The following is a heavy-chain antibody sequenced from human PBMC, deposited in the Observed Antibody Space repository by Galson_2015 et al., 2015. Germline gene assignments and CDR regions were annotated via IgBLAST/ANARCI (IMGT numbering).Heavy chain of an antibody. J-gene: IGHJ4*02. Sequence: PALVKPTQTLTLTCTFSGFSLRTSGVGVGWIRQPPGKALEWLAVIYGDDDKRYRPSLNSRLTITKDTSKNQVVLTMTNMDPVDTATYFCARSGMHSLFRDWGQGSLVTVSS. D-gene: IGHD5/OR15-5a*01. CDR1: GFSLRTSGVG. V-gene: IGHV2-5*02. CDR3: ARSGMHSLFRD. CDR2: IYGDDDK.